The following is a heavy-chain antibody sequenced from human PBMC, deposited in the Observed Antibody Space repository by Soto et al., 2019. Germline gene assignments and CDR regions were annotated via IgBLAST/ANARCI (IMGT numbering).Heavy chain of an antibody. J-gene: IGHJ4*02. CDR1: GGSISSGGYY. D-gene: IGHD6-13*01. CDR2: IYYSGST. CDR3: ASFIAAAGNPPFFDY. Sequence: SETLSLTCTVSGGSISSGGYYWSWIRQHPGKGLEWIGYIYYSGSTYYNPSLKSRVTISVDTSKNQFSLKLSSVTAADTAVYYCASFIAAAGNPPFFDYWGQGTLVTVPQ. V-gene: IGHV4-31*03.